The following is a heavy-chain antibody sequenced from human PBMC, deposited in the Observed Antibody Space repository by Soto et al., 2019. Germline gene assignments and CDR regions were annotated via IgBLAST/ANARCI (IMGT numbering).Heavy chain of an antibody. CDR2: ISGSGCST. CDR1: GFTFSSYA. V-gene: IGHV3-23*01. CDR3: AKGDYYDSSGYYPWAY. Sequence: GGSLRLSCAASGFTFSSYAMSWVRQAPGKGLEWVSAISGSGCSTYYADSVKGRFTISRDNSKNTLYLQMNSLRAEDTAVYYCAKGDYYDSSGYYPWAYWGQGTLVTVSS. D-gene: IGHD3-22*01. J-gene: IGHJ4*02.